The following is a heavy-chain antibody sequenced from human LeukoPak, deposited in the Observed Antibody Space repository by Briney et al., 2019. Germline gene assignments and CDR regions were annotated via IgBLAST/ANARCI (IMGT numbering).Heavy chain of an antibody. J-gene: IGHJ4*02. V-gene: IGHV3-30*03. CDR2: ISYDGSNK. CDR3: ARDRPPDY. CDR1: GFTFSSYG. Sequence: PGRSLRLSCAASGFTFSSYGMHWVRQAPGKGLEWVAVISYDGSNKYYADSVKGRFTISRDNSKNTLYLQMNSLRAEDTAVYYCARDRPPDYWGQGTLVTVSS.